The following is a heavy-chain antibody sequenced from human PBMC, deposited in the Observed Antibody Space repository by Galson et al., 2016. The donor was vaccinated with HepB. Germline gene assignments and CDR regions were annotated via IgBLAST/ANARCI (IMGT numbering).Heavy chain of an antibody. Sequence: SLRLSCAASGFTFSHYTMHWVRQAPGKGLEWMALISYDGTTKLFADSVKGRVTVSRDNPKNTLYLEMNSVRPEDTGVYYCARELVSSGWPKYYGLDVWGQGTTVTVSS. CDR2: ISYDGTTK. V-gene: IGHV3-30-3*01. J-gene: IGHJ6*02. CDR3: ARELVSSGWPKYYGLDV. D-gene: IGHD6-19*01. CDR1: GFTFSHYT.